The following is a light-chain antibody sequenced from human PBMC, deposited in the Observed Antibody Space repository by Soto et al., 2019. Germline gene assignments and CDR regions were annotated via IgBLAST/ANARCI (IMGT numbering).Light chain of an antibody. CDR3: QQQSTYSPYT. CDR1: QSISRW. J-gene: IGKJ2*01. V-gene: IGKV1-5*03. Sequence: DIPVTQSPSTLSASVGDRVTITCRASQSISRWLAWHQQKLGQAPKLLIYEASSLARGVPSRCSGSGSGTAFILTISSLQPDDFAPYYCQQQSTYSPYTFRQRTKLEF. CDR2: EAS.